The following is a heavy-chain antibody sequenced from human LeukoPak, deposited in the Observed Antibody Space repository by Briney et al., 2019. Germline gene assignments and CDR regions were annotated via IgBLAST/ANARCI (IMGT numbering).Heavy chain of an antibody. Sequence: GGSLRLSCAASGFTFSSYSMNWVRQAPGKGLEWVSSISSSSSYIYYADSVKGRFTISGDNAKNSLYLQMNSLRAEDTAVYYCARGRGLPGPLDYWGQGTLVTVSS. CDR2: ISSSSSYI. CDR1: GFTFSSYS. CDR3: ARGRGLPGPLDY. V-gene: IGHV3-21*01. J-gene: IGHJ4*02. D-gene: IGHD3-10*01.